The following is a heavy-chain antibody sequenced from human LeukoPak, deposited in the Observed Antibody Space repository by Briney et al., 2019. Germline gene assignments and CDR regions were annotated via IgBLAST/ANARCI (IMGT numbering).Heavy chain of an antibody. CDR2: MYYSGST. CDR3: ARDKWVKAGNTWQHYGMDV. CDR1: GGSIRSDDSY. Sequence: SETLSLTCTVSGGSIRSDDSYWSWIRQPPGKGLEWIGYMYYSGSTYYNPSLKSRVTISEDTSKNQISLMLTSVTAADTAVYYCARDKWVKAGNTWQHYGMDVWGQGTTVTVSS. V-gene: IGHV4-30-4*01. D-gene: IGHD1-26*01. J-gene: IGHJ6*02.